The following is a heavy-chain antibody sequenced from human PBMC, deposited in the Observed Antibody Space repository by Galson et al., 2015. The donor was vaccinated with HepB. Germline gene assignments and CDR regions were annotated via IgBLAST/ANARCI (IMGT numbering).Heavy chain of an antibody. D-gene: IGHD5-12*01. J-gene: IGHJ6*02. V-gene: IGHV1-3*01. CDR2: INAGNGNT. CDR1: GYTFTSYA. CDR3: AREGGGYERLTHYYYYGMDV. Sequence: SVKVSCKASGYTFTSYAMHWVRQAPGQRLEWMGWINAGNGNTKYSQKFQGRVTITRDTSASTAYMELSSLRSEDTAVYYCAREGGGYERLTHYYYYGMDVWGQETTVTVSS.